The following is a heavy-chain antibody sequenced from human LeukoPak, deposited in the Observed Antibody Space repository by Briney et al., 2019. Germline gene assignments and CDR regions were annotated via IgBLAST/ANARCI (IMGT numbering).Heavy chain of an antibody. J-gene: IGHJ4*02. Sequence: PGGSLRLSCAASGFTFSSYAMSWVRQAPGKGLEWVSAISGSGGSTYYADSVKGRFTISRDNSKNTLYLQMNSLRAEDTAVYYCAKVVPDPPTDMVRGVPTPLFDYWGQGTLVTVSS. CDR3: AKVVPDPPTDMVRGVPTPLFDY. CDR2: ISGSGGST. D-gene: IGHD3-10*01. V-gene: IGHV3-23*01. CDR1: GFTFSSYA.